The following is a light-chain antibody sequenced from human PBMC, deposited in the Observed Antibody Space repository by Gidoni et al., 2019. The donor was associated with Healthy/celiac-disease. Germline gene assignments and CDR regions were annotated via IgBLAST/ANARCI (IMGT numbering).Light chain of an antibody. CDR3: QQSYNTPGIT. CDR2: AAS. J-gene: IGKJ5*01. CDR1: QSISSY. Sequence: DIQMTQSTSSLSASVGDRVTITCRASQSISSYLNWYQQKPGKAPKLLIYAASSLQSGVPSRFSGSGSGTDFTLTISSLQPEDFATYYCQQSYNTPGITFGQGTRLEIK. V-gene: IGKV1-39*01.